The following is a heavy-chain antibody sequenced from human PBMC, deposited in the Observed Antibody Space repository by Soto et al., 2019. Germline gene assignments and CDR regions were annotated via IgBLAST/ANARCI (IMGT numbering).Heavy chain of an antibody. Sequence: AETLSLTXTVSGGSISSYSWRWIRQPAGKGLEWIGRIYTSGSTNYNPSLKSRVTMSVDTSKNQFSLKLSPVTAADTAVYYCARGRVYCSSTSCYGYWFDPWGQGTLVTVSS. J-gene: IGHJ5*02. D-gene: IGHD2-2*01. V-gene: IGHV4-4*07. CDR3: ARGRVYCSSTSCYGYWFDP. CDR1: GGSISSYS. CDR2: IYTSGST.